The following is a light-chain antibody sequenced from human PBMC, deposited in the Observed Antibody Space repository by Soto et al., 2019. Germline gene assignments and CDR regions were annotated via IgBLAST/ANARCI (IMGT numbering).Light chain of an antibody. J-gene: IGKJ4*01. V-gene: IGKV1-39*01. CDR2: AAS. Sequence: DIQMTQSPSSLSASVGDRVTITCRASQSVSSSLNWYQQKPGKAPELLIYAASSLQSGVPSRFSGSGSGTDFTLTISSLQPEDFATYYCQQYNSYPVTFGGGTKV. CDR3: QQYNSYPVT. CDR1: QSVSSS.